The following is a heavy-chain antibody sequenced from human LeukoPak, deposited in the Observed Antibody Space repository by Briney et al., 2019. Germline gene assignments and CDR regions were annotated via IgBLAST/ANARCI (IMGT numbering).Heavy chain of an antibody. CDR1: GYTFTGYY. V-gene: IGHV1-2*02. J-gene: IGHJ4*02. CDR3: ARDPSVAGPRYYFDY. Sequence: ASVKVSCKASGYTFTGYYMHWVRQAPGQGLEWMGWINPNSGGTNYAQKFQGRVTITRDTSISTAYMELSRLRSDDTAVYYCARDPSVAGPRYYFDYWGQGTLVTVSS. CDR2: INPNSGGT. D-gene: IGHD6-19*01.